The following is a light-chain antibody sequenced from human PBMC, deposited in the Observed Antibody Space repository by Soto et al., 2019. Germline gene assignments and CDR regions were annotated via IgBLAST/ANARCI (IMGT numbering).Light chain of an antibody. Sequence: QSALTQPSSASGSPGQSVTISCTGTSSDVGGYNYVSWYQQHPGKAPKLMIYEVSKRPSGVPDRFSGSKSGNTASLTVSGLQAEHEADYYCSSYAGSNKYVVFGGGTKLTVL. CDR1: SSDVGGYNY. CDR2: EVS. J-gene: IGLJ2*01. CDR3: SSYAGSNKYVV. V-gene: IGLV2-8*01.